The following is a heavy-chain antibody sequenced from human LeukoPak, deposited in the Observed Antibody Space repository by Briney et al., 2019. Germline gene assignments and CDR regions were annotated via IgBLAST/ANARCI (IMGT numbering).Heavy chain of an antibody. CDR3: AKDTGPLWFDP. D-gene: IGHD1-14*01. CDR2: ISYDGSNK. CDR1: GFTFSSYG. V-gene: IGHV3-30*18. J-gene: IGHJ5*02. Sequence: GGSLRLSCAASGFTFSSYGMHWVRQAPGKGLEWVAVISYDGSNKYYADSVKGRFTISRDNSKNTLYLQMISLRAEDTAVYYCAKDTGPLWFDPWGQGTLVTVSS.